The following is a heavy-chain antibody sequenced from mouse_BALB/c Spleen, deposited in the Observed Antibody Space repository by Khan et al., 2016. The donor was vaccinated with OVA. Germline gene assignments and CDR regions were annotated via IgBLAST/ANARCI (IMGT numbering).Heavy chain of an antibody. CDR3: ARDDGGGNDARDY. CDR1: GFSLTTSA. J-gene: IGHJ4*01. D-gene: IGHD2-1*01. CDR2: IWAGGST. V-gene: IGHV2-9*02. Sequence: QVQLKESGPGLVAPSQSLFITCTVSGFSLTTSAIHWVRQPTGKGLEWLGVIWAGGSTNYNSALMYRLIISKDNSKSQVFLKMNSLQIVDTAMYYCARDDGGGNDARDYWGQGTSVTVSS.